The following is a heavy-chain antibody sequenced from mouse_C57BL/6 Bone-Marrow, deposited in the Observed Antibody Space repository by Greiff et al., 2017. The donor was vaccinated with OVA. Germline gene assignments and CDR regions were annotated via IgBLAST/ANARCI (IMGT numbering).Heavy chain of an antibody. Sequence: QVQLQQSGPGLVQPSQSLSITCTVSGFSLTSYGVHWVRQSPGKGLEWLGVIWRVGSTDYNAAFISRLSISKDNSKSQVFCKMNRLQADDTAIYDCARGGYAMDDWGQGTSVTVSS. CDR2: IWRVGST. CDR1: GFSLTSYG. J-gene: IGHJ4*01. CDR3: ARGGYAMDD. V-gene: IGHV2-2*01.